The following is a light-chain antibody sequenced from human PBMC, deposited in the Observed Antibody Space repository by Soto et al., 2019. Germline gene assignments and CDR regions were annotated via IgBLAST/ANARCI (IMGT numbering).Light chain of an antibody. Sequence: DVQMTQSPSTLAASVGDRVTITCRASENIKNWLAWYQQTPGKAPKFLISDASRLETGVPSRFSGSGYCTDFTLTITSLQTDDFGTYHCQQYDFHPKTFGQGTKVEVK. V-gene: IGKV1-5*01. J-gene: IGKJ1*01. CDR2: DAS. CDR1: ENIKNW. CDR3: QQYDFHPKT.